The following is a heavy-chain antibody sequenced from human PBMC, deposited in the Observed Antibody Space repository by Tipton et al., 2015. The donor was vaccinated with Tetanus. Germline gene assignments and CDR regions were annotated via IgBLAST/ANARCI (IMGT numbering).Heavy chain of an antibody. CDR2: SWYDGTDK. V-gene: IGHV3-33*01. D-gene: IGHD2-15*01. Sequence: AASGFIFSSYGIHWVRQAPGKGLEWVAVSWYDGTDKYYADSVKGRFTISRDSSKNTLYLQMNSLRAEDTAVYYGAREADCSGGSCFSGDFDNWGQGTQVTVSS. CDR1: GFIFSSYG. CDR3: AREADCSGGSCFSGDFDN. J-gene: IGHJ4*02.